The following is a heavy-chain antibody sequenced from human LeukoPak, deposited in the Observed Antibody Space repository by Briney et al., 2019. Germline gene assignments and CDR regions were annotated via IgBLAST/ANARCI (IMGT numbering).Heavy chain of an antibody. CDR2: ISYDGSNK. V-gene: IGHV3-30*04. D-gene: IGHD3-16*02. J-gene: IGHJ4*02. Sequence: GGSLRLSCAASGFTLSSYAMHWVRQAPGKGLEWVAVISYDGSNKYYADSVKGRFTISRDNSKNTLYLQMNSLRAEDTAVYYCARDGRYDYVWGSYRSAFYYFDYWGQGTLVTVSS. CDR1: GFTLSSYA. CDR3: ARDGRYDYVWGSYRSAFYYFDY.